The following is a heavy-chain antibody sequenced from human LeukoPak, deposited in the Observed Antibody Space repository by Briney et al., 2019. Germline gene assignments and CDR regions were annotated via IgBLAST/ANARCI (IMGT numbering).Heavy chain of an antibody. D-gene: IGHD2-15*01. J-gene: IGHJ4*02. Sequence: GASVKVSCKASGGTFSIYAISWVRQAPGQGLEWMGRIIPIFGTANYAQKFQGRVTITTDESTSTAYMELSSLRSEDTAVYYCAREGSIHSNDYWGQGTLVTVSS. CDR3: AREGSIHSNDY. CDR2: IIPIFGTA. V-gene: IGHV1-69*05. CDR1: GGTFSIYA.